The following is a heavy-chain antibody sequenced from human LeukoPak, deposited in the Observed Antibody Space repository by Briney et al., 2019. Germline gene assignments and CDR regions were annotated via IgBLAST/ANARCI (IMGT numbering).Heavy chain of an antibody. CDR3: ARQDNDYPYYFDY. CDR2: IHYSGST. CDR1: GGSISGFY. Sequence: SETLSLTCTVSGGSISGFYWSWLRQPPGKGLEWIGYIHYSGSTNYNPSLKSRVTISVDTSKNQFSLKLNSVTAADTAVYYCARQDNDYPYYFDYWGQGTLVTVSS. J-gene: IGHJ4*02. V-gene: IGHV4-59*08. D-gene: IGHD4-11*01.